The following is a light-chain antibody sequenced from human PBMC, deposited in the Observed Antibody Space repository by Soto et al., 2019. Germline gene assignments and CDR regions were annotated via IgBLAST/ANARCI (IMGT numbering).Light chain of an antibody. CDR2: DVN. CDR3: TSFTSSSTYV. V-gene: IGLV2-14*01. CDR1: SSDVGAYNY. J-gene: IGLJ1*01. Sequence: QSVLTQPASVSESPRQSITISCTGSSSDVGAYNYVSWYQQHPDKAPKLMIYDVNNRPSGVSDRFSGSKSGNTASLTISGLQAEDEADYYCTSFTSSSTYVFGTGTKVTVL.